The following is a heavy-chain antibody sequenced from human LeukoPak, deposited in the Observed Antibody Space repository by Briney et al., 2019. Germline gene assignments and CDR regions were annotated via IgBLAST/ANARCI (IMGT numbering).Heavy chain of an antibody. CDR1: GGSISSYY. CDR3: ARVFYYDSSGYYDYFDY. Sequence: PSETLSLTCTVSGGSISSYYWTWIRQPPGKGLEWIGYIYYSGSTNYNPSLESRVTISVDTSKNQFSLKLSSVTAADTAVYYCARVFYYDSSGYYDYFDYWGQGTLVTVSS. J-gene: IGHJ4*02. CDR2: IYYSGST. D-gene: IGHD3-22*01. V-gene: IGHV4-59*08.